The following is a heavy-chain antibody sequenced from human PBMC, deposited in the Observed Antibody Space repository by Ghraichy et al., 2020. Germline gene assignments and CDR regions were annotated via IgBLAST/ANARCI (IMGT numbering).Heavy chain of an antibody. D-gene: IGHD2/OR15-2a*01. CDR3: SKDQPQGALFPS. CDR2: VTRSGKDT. J-gene: IGHJ5*02. Sequence: VSIVTRSGKDTHSADSVKGRFTISRDNSKNTVFLQMNSLRVEDTAVYFCSKDQPQGALFPSWGRGHLVTVSS. V-gene: IGHV3-23*01.